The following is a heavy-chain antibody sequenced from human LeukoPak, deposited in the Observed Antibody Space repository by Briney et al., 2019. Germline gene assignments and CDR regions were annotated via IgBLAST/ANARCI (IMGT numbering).Heavy chain of an antibody. J-gene: IGHJ2*01. D-gene: IGHD1-26*01. CDR1: GYSIGSGYY. CDR3: ARDSVGATLNRYFDL. CDR2: IYHSGST. Sequence: SETLSLTCAVSGYSIGSGYYWGWIRQPPGKGLEWIGSIYHSGSTYYNPSLKSRVTISVDTSKNQFSLKLSSVTAADTAVYYCARDSVGATLNRYFDLWGRGTLVTVSS. V-gene: IGHV4-38-2*02.